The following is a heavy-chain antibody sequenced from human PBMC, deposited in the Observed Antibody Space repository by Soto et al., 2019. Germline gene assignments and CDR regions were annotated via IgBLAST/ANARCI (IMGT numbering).Heavy chain of an antibody. J-gene: IGHJ6*02. Sequence: QVQLVQAGAEVKKPGSSVKVSCKASGGSFTSLIITWVRQAPGQGLEWMGRIITVLGVDYYAQKFQGRVTITADKSTTTAYMEMTSLPSEDTAVYYCAKSPNPRSATPSSYGMDVWCRGNTVTVPS. D-gene: IGHD2-15*01. CDR3: AKSPNPRSATPSSYGMDV. CDR2: IITVLGVD. V-gene: IGHV1-69*02. CDR1: GGSFTSLI.